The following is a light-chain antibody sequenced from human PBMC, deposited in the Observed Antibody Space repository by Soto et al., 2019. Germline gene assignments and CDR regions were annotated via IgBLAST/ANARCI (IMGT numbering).Light chain of an antibody. CDR1: QSVSSY. CDR3: QQRSNWPPDLT. Sequence: EIVLTQSPATLSLSPGERATLSCRASQSVSSYLAWSQQKPGQAPRLLIYDASNRATGIPARFSGSGSGTDFTLTISSLEPEDFAVYYCQQRSNWPPDLTFGVGTKVEIK. V-gene: IGKV3-11*01. J-gene: IGKJ4*01. CDR2: DAS.